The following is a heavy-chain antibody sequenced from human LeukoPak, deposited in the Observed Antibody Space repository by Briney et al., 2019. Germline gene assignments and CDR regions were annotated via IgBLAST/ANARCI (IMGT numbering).Heavy chain of an antibody. CDR3: ARSTVVPNWFDP. Sequence: GGSLRLSCAASGFTFSSNGMNWVRQAPGKGLEWVSYISATGGTIYYADSVKGRFTISRDNAKNSLYLQMNSLRVEDTAVYYCARSTVVPNWFDPWGQGTLVTVSS. D-gene: IGHD4-23*01. V-gene: IGHV3-48*04. J-gene: IGHJ5*02. CDR2: ISATGGTI. CDR1: GFTFSSNG.